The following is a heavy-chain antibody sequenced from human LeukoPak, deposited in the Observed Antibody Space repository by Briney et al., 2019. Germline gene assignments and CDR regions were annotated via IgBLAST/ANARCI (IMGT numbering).Heavy chain of an antibody. D-gene: IGHD5-18*01. CDR3: ASTRGDSYGWRAFAI. J-gene: IGHJ3*02. V-gene: IGHV4-4*09. CDR2: IYSTGRT. CDR1: GGPISTYY. Sequence: SDTLSLTCTVSGGPISTYYWIWFRQPPAAGLEWIGYIYSTGRTDYNASLRSRVTISVDTSKTQFSMKLTSVTAADTAVYYCASTRGDSYGWRAFAIWGQGTMVAVSS.